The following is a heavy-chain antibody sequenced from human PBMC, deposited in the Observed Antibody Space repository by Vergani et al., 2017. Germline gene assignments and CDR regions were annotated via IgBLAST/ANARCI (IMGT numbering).Heavy chain of an antibody. Sequence: EVELVQSGPEMRKPGESLKISCKGSEYSFGNYWIGWVRQIPGKGLEWMGIIYPANSDTRYSPSFQGQVTISADKSISTAFLQWDSLKASDTALYYCARHTTYTDAWRQGALVTVSS. CDR1: EYSFGNYW. CDR3: ARHTTYTDA. CDR2: IYPANSDT. V-gene: IGHV5-51*01. D-gene: IGHD1-1*01. J-gene: IGHJ5*02.